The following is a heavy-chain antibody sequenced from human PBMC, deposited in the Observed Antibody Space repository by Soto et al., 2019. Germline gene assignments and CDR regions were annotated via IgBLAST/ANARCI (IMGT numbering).Heavy chain of an antibody. V-gene: IGHV1-69*13. CDR3: ASTSTTVNYYYYGMDV. Sequence: SVKVSCKASGGTFSSYAISWVRQAPGQGLEWMGGIIPIFGTANYAQKFQGRVTITADESTSTAYMELSSLRSEDTAVYYCASTSTTVNYYYYGMDVWGQGTTVTVSS. J-gene: IGHJ6*02. CDR2: IIPIFGTA. CDR1: GGTFSSYA. D-gene: IGHD4-17*01.